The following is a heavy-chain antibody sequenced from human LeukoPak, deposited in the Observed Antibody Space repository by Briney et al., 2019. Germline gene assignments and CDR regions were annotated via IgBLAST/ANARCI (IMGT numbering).Heavy chain of an antibody. CDR3: AKDRRAYCSGGSCYYNFDY. V-gene: IGHV3-30*18. CDR2: ISHDGSNQ. J-gene: IGHJ4*02. CDR1: GFTFSSYG. Sequence: GGSLRLSWAASGFTFSSYGMHWVRQAPGKGLEWVAVISHDGSNQYYADSVKGRFTISRDNSKSTLYLQMNSLRAEDTAVYYCAKDRRAYCSGGSCYYNFDYWGQGTLVTVSS. D-gene: IGHD2-15*01.